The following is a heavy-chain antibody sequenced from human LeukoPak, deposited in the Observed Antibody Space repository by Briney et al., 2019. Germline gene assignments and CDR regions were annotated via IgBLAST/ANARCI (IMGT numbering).Heavy chain of an antibody. J-gene: IGHJ4*02. CDR3: ARVPLYSNYPEF. D-gene: IGHD4-11*01. Sequence: GGSLRLSCAASGFSVSSVYMSWVRQAPGKGRQWVSIIYSGGSTYYADSAKGRFTLSRDTSRNIVYLQMDGLRAEDTAIYYCARVPLYSNYPEFWGQGALVTVSS. CDR1: GFSVSSVY. CDR2: IYSGGST. V-gene: IGHV3-53*01.